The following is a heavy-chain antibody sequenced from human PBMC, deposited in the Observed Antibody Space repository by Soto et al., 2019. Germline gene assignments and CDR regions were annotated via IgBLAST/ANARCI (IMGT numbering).Heavy chain of an antibody. V-gene: IGHV3-53*01. D-gene: IGHD2-8*02. CDR2: IYSGGSR. CDR3: TRALPDFETTGHYIDY. CDR1: GFTVSNHY. J-gene: IGHJ4*02. Sequence: PGGSLRLSCSASGFTVSNHYMTWVRQAPGKGLEWVSVIYSGGSRYYADSVKGRLAISRDHSKNTLYLQMNSLTAEDTAVYYCTRALPDFETTGHYIDYWGQGTLVTVSS.